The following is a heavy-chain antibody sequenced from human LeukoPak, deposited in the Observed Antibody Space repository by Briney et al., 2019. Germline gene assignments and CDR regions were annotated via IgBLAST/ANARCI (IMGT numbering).Heavy chain of an antibody. J-gene: IGHJ1*01. CDR3: ARAANYYDSSGYATPSGYFQH. CDR1: EFTFSSYS. CDR2: IYSGGST. D-gene: IGHD3-22*01. Sequence: PGGSLRLSCAASEFTFSSYSMNWVRQAPGKGLEWVSVIYSGGSTYYADSVKGRFTISRDNSKNTLYLQMNSLRAEVTAVYYCARAANYYDSSGYATPSGYFQHWGQGTLVTVSS. V-gene: IGHV3-66*01.